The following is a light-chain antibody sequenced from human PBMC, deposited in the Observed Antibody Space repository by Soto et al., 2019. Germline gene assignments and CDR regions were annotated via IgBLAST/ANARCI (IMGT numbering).Light chain of an antibody. J-gene: IGKJ5*01. CDR2: DAS. Sequence: EIVLRQSAATLSLTPGERATLSCRASQSVKTYLAWYQQKPGLAPRLLIYDASNRATGIPARFSGSGSGTDFTLTISSVEPEDFVVYYCHQRTNWPITFGQGTRLEIK. CDR3: HQRTNWPIT. V-gene: IGKV3-11*01. CDR1: QSVKTY.